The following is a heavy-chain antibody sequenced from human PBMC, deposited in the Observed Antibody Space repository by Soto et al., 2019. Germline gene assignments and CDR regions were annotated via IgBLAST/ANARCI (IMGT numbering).Heavy chain of an antibody. Sequence: PSETLSLTCTVSGGSVSSGSYYWSWIRQPPGKGLEWIGYTYYSGSTNYNPSLKSRVTISVDTSKNQFSLKLSSVTAADTAVYYCARDLVDAYCSSTSCYPGYYYGMDVWGQGTTVTVSS. CDR3: ARDLVDAYCSSTSCYPGYYYGMDV. CDR1: GGSVSSGSYY. D-gene: IGHD2-2*01. J-gene: IGHJ6*02. V-gene: IGHV4-61*01. CDR2: TYYSGST.